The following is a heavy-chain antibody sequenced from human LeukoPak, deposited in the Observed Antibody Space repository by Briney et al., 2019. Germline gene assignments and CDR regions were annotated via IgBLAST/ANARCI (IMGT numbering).Heavy chain of an antibody. V-gene: IGHV3-7*01. D-gene: IGHD2/OR15-2a*01. CDR2: IKQDGGAK. J-gene: IGHJ4*02. CDR3: ARERVTTTSFDY. Sequence: GGSLRLSCAASGFTFTNYWMNWRRQAPGKGLEWVANIKQDGGAKNYVDSVKGRFTISRDNAKNSLYLQMNNLRVEDTAVYYCARERVTTTSFDYWGQGVLVTVSS. CDR1: GFTFTNYW.